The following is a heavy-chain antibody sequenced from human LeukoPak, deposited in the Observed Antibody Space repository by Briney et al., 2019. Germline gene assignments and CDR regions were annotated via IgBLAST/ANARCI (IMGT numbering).Heavy chain of an antibody. J-gene: IGHJ4*02. Sequence: GGSLRLSCAASGFTFSDFYMNWIRQAPGKELEWVSYISRGGSTTYYADSVKGRFTISRDSAKNSLYLQMNSLRAEDTAVYYCARDSRSAFDNWGQGALVTVSS. CDR3: ARDSRSAFDN. V-gene: IGHV3-11*01. CDR2: ISRGGSTT. CDR1: GFTFSDFY.